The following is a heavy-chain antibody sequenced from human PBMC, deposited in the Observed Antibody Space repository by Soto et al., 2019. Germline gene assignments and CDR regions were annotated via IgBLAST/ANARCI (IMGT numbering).Heavy chain of an antibody. CDR3: TTGYYYYDSSGYLDAFDI. CDR2: IKSKTDGGTT. D-gene: IGHD3-22*01. J-gene: IGHJ3*02. Sequence: EVQLVESGGGLVKPGGSLRLSCAASGFTFSNAWMSWVRQAPGKGLEWVGRIKSKTDGGTTDYAAPVKGRFTISRDDSKNTLYLQMNSLKTEDTAVYYCTTGYYYYDSSGYLDAFDIWGQGTMVTVSS. V-gene: IGHV3-15*01. CDR1: GFTFSNAW.